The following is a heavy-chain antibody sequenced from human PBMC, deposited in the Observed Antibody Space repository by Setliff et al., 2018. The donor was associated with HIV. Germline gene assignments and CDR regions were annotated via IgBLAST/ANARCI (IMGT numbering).Heavy chain of an antibody. CDR2: IYHSGST. Sequence: SETLSLTCTASGGAIRSDSYYWTWIRQRPGKGLEWIGYIYHSGSTYYHPSLKSRVTISVDTSKNQFSLKLSSVTAADTAVYYCTRSNTSKSIDFWDQGTPVTVSS. CDR3: TRSNTSKSIDF. J-gene: IGHJ4*02. CDR1: GGAIRSDSYY. V-gene: IGHV4-31*03.